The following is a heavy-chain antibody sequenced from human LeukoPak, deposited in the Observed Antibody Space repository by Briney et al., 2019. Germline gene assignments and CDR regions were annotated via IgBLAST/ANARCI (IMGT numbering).Heavy chain of an antibody. J-gene: IGHJ4*01. D-gene: IGHD6-6*01. Sequence: GGSLRLSCAASGFTFSNYAMTWVRQAPGKGLEWVSAISGTGGSTYYADFVKGRFTISRDNSKNTLNLQMNSLRAEDTAVYYCAKDRCGGNIAARDVDYWVQGTLVTVSS. CDR3: AKDRCGGNIAARDVDY. CDR1: GFTFSNYA. V-gene: IGHV3-23*01. CDR2: ISGTGGST.